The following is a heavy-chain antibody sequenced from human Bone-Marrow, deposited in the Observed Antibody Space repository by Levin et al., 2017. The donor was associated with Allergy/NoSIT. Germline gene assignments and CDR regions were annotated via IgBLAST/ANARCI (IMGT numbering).Heavy chain of an antibody. CDR2: ISYDAKNK. D-gene: IGHD3-3*01. V-gene: IGHV3-30*18. CDR3: AKEIFGSPTPHDAFDI. Sequence: LSLTCAASGFRFSSYGMHWVRQAPGKGLEWVAVISYDAKNKYYTDSVKGRFTISRDNSKNTLYLQMSSLRAEDTAVYYCAKEIFGSPTPHDAFDIWGQGTMVTVSS. CDR1: GFRFSSYG. J-gene: IGHJ3*02.